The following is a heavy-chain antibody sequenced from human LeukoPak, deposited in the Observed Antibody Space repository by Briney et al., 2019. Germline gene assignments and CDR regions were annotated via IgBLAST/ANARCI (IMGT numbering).Heavy chain of an antibody. CDR2: MNPNSGNT. CDR3: ARVKSGYYGTWFDP. CDR1: GYTFTSYD. V-gene: IGHV1-8*03. D-gene: IGHD3-3*01. J-gene: IGHJ5*02. Sequence: EASVKVSCKASGYTFTSYDINWVRQATGQGLEWMGWMNPNSGNTGYAQKFQGRVTITRNTSISTAYMELSSLRSEDTAVYYCARVKSGYYGTWFDPWGQGTLVTVSS.